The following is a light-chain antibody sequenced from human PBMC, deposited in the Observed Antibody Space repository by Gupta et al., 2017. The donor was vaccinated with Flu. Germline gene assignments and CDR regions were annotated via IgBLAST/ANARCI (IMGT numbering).Light chain of an antibody. V-gene: IGLV2-14*01. CDR1: SSDIGGYNR. Sequence: QSALTQPASVSGSFGQSITISCTGTSSDIGGYNRVSWYQQHPGKAPKLIIYEVSNRPSGLSDRFSGSRSGNTASLTISGLQADDEADYYCSSYTRSTTSIIAWVFGGGTRLTVL. CDR3: SSYTRSTTSIIAWV. J-gene: IGLJ3*02. CDR2: EVS.